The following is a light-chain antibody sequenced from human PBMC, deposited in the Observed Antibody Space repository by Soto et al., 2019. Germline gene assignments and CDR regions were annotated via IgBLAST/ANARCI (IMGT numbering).Light chain of an antibody. CDR1: SSNIGNNA. CDR2: YDD. V-gene: IGLV1-36*01. CDR3: AAWDDSLNGHV. J-gene: IGLJ1*01. Sequence: QSVLAQPPSVSEAPRQRVTISCSGSSSNIGNNAVNWYQQLPGKAPKLLIYYDDLLPSGVSDRFSGSKSGTSASLAISGLQSEVEADDYCAAWDDSLNGHVFRTGTKVTVL.